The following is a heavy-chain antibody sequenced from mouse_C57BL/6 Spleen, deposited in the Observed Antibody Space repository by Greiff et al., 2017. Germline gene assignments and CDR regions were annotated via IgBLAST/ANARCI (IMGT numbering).Heavy chain of an antibody. CDR3: ARRGDYDDGAWFAY. CDR1: GYTFTSYW. CDR2: IYPSDSET. J-gene: IGHJ3*01. Sequence: QVQLQQPGAELVRPGSSVKLFCKASGYTFTSYWMDWVKQRPGQGLEWIGNIYPSDSETHYNQKFKDKATLTVDKSSSTAYMQLSSLTSEDSAVYYCARRGDYDDGAWFAYWGQGTLVTVSA. V-gene: IGHV1-61*01. D-gene: IGHD2-4*01.